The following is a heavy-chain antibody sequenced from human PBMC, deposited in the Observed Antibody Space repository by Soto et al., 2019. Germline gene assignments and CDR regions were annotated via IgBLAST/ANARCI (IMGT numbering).Heavy chain of an antibody. CDR2: IQSGGAT. J-gene: IGHJ4*02. D-gene: IGHD5-12*01. CDR3: VRVLYDSGVVDF. V-gene: IGHV3-53*01. CDR1: GFTVSTYD. Sequence: QLVESGGGLFQAGGSTRLSYLVSGFTVSTYDMAWVRQAPGKGLEWASVIQSGGATYYPDSAQGRFTISRDNSKNTVYLQMSSLRMEDTGVYSCVRVLYDSGVVDFWGQGSLITVS.